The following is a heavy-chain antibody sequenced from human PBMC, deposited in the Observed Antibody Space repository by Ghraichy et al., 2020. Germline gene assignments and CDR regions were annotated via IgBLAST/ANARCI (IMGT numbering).Heavy chain of an antibody. Sequence: GSLRLSCAASGFTFSSYAMSWVRQAPGKGLEWVSAISGSGGSTYYADSVKGRFTISRDNSKNTLYLQMNSLRAEDTAVYYCAKDPLGTGWFDPWGQGTLVTVSS. V-gene: IGHV3-23*01. CDR1: GFTFSSYA. D-gene: IGHD7-27*01. J-gene: IGHJ5*02. CDR2: ISGSGGST. CDR3: AKDPLGTGWFDP.